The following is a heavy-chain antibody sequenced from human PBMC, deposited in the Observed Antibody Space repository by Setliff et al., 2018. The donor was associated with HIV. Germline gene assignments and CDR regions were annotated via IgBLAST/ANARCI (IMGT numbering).Heavy chain of an antibody. Sequence: LSLSCAASGFTFSSYAMNWVRQAPGKRLEWVSSITNDGRNTYYADSVKGRFTISRDNSKNTLYLQMNSLRAEDMAVYYCAKGALGYCSGTICYPFDYWVPETLLVTVSS. CDR2: ITNDGRNT. CDR1: GFTFSSYA. CDR3: AKGALGYCSGTICYPFDY. J-gene: IGHJ4*03. V-gene: IGHV3-23*01. D-gene: IGHD2-15*01.